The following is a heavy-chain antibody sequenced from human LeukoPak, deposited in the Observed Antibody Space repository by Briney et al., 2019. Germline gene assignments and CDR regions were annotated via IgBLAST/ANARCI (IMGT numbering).Heavy chain of an antibody. CDR1: GYSISSGYY. V-gene: IGHV4-38-2*02. D-gene: IGHD2-15*01. J-gene: IGHJ4*02. CDR2: IYHSGST. CDR3: AREARRSGPIDY. Sequence: SETLSLTCTVSGYSISSGYYWGWIRQPPGKGLEWIGSIYHSGSTYYNPSLKSRVTISVDTSKNQFSLKLSSVTAADTAVYYCAREARRSGPIDYWGQGTLVTVSS.